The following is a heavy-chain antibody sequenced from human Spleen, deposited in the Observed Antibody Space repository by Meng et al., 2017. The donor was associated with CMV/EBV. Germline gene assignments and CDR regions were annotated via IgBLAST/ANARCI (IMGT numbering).Heavy chain of an antibody. CDR3: ASVSGYCGGDCYPFAY. V-gene: IGHV3-23*03. J-gene: IGHJ4*02. CDR2: IYGGAGDT. CDR1: GFTFSSYA. D-gene: IGHD2-21*01. Sequence: GESLKISCAASGFTFSSYAMTWVRQAPGKGLEWVAVIYGGAGDTNYADSVKGRFTISRDNAKNSLYLQMNSLRAEDTALYYCASVSGYCGGDCYPFAYWGQGTLVTVSS.